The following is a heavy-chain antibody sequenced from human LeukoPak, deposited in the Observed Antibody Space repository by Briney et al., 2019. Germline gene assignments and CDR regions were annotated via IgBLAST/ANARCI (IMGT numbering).Heavy chain of an antibody. V-gene: IGHV3-30*19. CDR1: GFTFSSYG. CDR2: ISDDGSNI. D-gene: IGHD6-19*01. Sequence: PGGSLRLSCAASGFTFSSYGMHWVRQAPGKGLEWVAVISDDGSNIYYADSVRGRFTISRDNSKNTLYLQMNSLRVEDTAVYYCAREDGSGWRLPENWGQGTLATVSS. J-gene: IGHJ4*02. CDR3: AREDGSGWRLPEN.